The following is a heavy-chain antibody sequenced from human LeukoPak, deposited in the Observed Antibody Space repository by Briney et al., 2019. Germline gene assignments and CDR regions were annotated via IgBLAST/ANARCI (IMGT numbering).Heavy chain of an antibody. V-gene: IGHV3-64*01. CDR2: ISSNGGST. J-gene: IGHJ6*02. Sequence: GGSLRLSCAASGFTFSSYAMHWVRQAPGKGLEYVSAISSNGGSTYYANSVKGRSTISRDNSKNTLYLQMGSLRAEDMAVYYCARDKSNYEAFGYYGMDVWGQGTTVTVSS. D-gene: IGHD4-11*01. CDR1: GFTFSSYA. CDR3: ARDKSNYEAFGYYGMDV.